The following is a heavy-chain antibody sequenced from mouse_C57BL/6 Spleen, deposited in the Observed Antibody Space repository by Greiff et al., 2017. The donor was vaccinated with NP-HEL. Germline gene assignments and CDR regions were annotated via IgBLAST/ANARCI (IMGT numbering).Heavy chain of an antibody. V-gene: IGHV1-52*01. Sequence: QVQLQQPGAELVRPGSSVKLSCKASGYTFTSYWMHWVKQRPIQGLEWIGNIDPSDSETHYNEKFKDKATLTVDKSSSTAYMQLSSLTSEDSAVYYCASYGSSAFDYWGQGTTLTVSS. CDR3: ASYGSSAFDY. CDR2: IDPSDSET. J-gene: IGHJ2*01. D-gene: IGHD1-1*01. CDR1: GYTFTSYW.